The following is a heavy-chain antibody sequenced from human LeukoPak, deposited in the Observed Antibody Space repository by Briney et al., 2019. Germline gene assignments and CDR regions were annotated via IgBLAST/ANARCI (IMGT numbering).Heavy chain of an antibody. CDR3: ASDPGYCHSCLDS. CDR2: IYYSGST. J-gene: IGHJ4*02. V-gene: IGHV4-39*01. D-gene: IGHD5-18*01. Sequence: PSETLSLTCTVSGGSISSSSYYWGWIRQPPGKGLEWIGSIYYSGSTYYNPSLKSRVTISPDTSKNQLSLQLNSVPPEDTAVYYCASDPGYCHSCLDSWGQGTLVTVSS. CDR1: GGSISSSSYY.